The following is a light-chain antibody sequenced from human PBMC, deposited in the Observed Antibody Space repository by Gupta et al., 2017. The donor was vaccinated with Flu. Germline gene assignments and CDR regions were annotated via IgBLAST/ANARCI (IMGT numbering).Light chain of an antibody. V-gene: IGKV1-39*01. CDR2: AAG. CDR1: QTITTY. Sequence: DIQMTQSPSSLSAFVGDRVTITCRTNQTITTYLNWCQQKSGKAPKLLIYAAGSLQSGVPSRFSGSGSGTDFTLTISSLQPEDVATYFCQQTYSTPITFGQGTRLEIK. J-gene: IGKJ5*01. CDR3: QQTYSTPIT.